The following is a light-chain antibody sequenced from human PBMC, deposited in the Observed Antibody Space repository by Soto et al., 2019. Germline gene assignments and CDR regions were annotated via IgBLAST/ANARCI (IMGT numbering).Light chain of an antibody. CDR2: DVS. V-gene: IGLV2-14*01. CDR1: SSDVGGYNY. CDR3: SSYTSSSTLL. J-gene: IGLJ2*01. Sequence: QSALTQPASVSGSPGQSITISCTGNSSDVGGYNYVSWYQQHPGKAPKLMIYDVSNRPSGVSNRFSGSKSGNTASLTISGLQAEDEADYYCSSYTSSSTLLFGGGTKLTVL.